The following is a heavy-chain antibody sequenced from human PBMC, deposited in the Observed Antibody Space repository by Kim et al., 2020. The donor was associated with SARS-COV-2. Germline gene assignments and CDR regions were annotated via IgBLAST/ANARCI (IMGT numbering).Heavy chain of an antibody. CDR3: TTEGIAVAGTLDY. V-gene: IGHV3-15*01. CDR2: IKSKTDGGTT. J-gene: IGHJ4*02. D-gene: IGHD6-19*01. CDR1: GFTFSNAW. Sequence: GGSLRLSCAASGFTFSNAWMSWVRQAPGKGLEWVGRIKSKTDGGTTDYAAPVKGRFTISRDDSKNTLYLQMNSLKTEDTAVYYCTTEGIAVAGTLDYWGQGTLVTVSS.